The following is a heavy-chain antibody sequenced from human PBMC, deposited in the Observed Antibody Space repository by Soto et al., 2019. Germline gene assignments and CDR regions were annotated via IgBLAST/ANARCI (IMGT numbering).Heavy chain of an antibody. Sequence: QVQLVQSGGEVKKPGASVKVSCKASGYTFTTFGITWVRQVPGQGLEWLGWISTSTGNTNYAQNLQGRLTLTTDTSTRTAYMELRSLTSDDTAVYYCARNPRVIVTAKGTLDFWGQGTLITVSS. V-gene: IGHV1-18*04. CDR2: ISTSTGNT. CDR1: GYTFTTFG. J-gene: IGHJ4*02. D-gene: IGHD2-21*02. CDR3: ARNPRVIVTAKGTLDF.